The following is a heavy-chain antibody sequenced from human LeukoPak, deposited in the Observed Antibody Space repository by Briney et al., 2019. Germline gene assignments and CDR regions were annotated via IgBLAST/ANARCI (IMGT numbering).Heavy chain of an antibody. V-gene: IGHV3-23*01. CDR2: ISGSGGST. Sequence: QPGGSLRLSCAASGFTFSSYAMSWVRQAPGKGLEWVSAISGSGGSTYYADSVKGRFTISRDNSKNTLYLQMNSLRAEGTAVSYCGNEGAVAGKDFDYWGQGTLVTVSS. D-gene: IGHD6-19*01. CDR1: GFTFSSYA. CDR3: GNEGAVAGKDFDY. J-gene: IGHJ4*02.